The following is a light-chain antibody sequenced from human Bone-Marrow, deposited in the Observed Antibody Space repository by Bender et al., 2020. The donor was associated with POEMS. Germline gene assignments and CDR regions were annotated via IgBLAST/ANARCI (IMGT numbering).Light chain of an antibody. Sequence: SYELTQPPSVSVSPGQTVIITCSGDKLGDKYACWYQQKPGQSPVMVIYQDNKRPSGIPERFSGSNSGNTATLTISGLQSEDEADYYCAVWDDSLNGWVFGGGTKLTVL. CDR3: AVWDDSLNGWV. CDR2: QDN. CDR1: KLGDKY. J-gene: IGLJ3*02. V-gene: IGLV3-1*01.